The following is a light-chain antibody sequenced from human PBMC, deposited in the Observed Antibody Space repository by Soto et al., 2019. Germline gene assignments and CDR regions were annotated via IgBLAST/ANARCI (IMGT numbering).Light chain of an antibody. CDR3: CSYAGSYV. CDR1: SSDVGGYNY. CDR2: DVS. V-gene: IGLV2-11*01. Sequence: QYVLTQPRSVSGSPGQSVTISCTGTSSDVGGYNYVSWYQQHPGKAPKLMIFDVSKRPSGVPDRFSGSKSGNTASLTISGLQAEDEADYYCCSYAGSYVFGGGTKLTVL. J-gene: IGLJ2*01.